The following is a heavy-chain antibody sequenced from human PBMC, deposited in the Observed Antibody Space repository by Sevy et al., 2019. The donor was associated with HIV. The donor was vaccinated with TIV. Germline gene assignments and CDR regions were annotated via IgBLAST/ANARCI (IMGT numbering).Heavy chain of an antibody. D-gene: IGHD5-18*01. V-gene: IGHV4-30-4*01. CDR3: ARAEWIQLWLEGGNWFDP. Sequence: SETLSLTCTVSGGSISSGDYYWSWIRQPPGKGLEWIGYIYYSGSTYYNPSLKSRVTIRVDTSKNQFSLKLSSLTAADTAVYYCARAEWIQLWLEGGNWFDPWGQGTLVTVSS. CDR2: IYYSGST. CDR1: GGSISSGDYY. J-gene: IGHJ5*02.